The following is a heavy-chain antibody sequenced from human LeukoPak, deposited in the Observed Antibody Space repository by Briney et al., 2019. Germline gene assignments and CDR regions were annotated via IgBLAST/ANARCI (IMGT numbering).Heavy chain of an antibody. CDR3: ARGRVEMATIGFDY. D-gene: IGHD5-24*01. J-gene: IGHJ4*02. CDR1: GGTFSSYA. CDR2: IIPIFGTA. Sequence: ASVTVSCTASGGTFSSYAISWVRQAPGQGLEWMGGIIPIFGTANYAQKFQGRVTITADESTSTAYMELSSLRSEDTAVYYCARGRVEMATIGFDYWGQGTLVTVSS. V-gene: IGHV1-69*13.